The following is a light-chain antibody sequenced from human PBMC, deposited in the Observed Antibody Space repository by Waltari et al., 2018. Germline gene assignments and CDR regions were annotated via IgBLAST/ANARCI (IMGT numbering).Light chain of an antibody. CDR3: HQRGGWPST. CDR1: QSVSGN. V-gene: IGKV3-11*01. CDR2: DIL. J-gene: IGKJ1*01. Sequence: EIVLTQSPVTLSLSPGERATLTCRADQSVSGNLAWYQHKPGQAPRLLIYDILNRATGIPARFSGSGSGTDFTLTISSLEPEDFATYYCHQRGGWPSTFGQGTRVEIK.